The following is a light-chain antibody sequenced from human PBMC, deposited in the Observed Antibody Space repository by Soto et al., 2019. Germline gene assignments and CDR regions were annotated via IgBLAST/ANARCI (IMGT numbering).Light chain of an antibody. Sequence: QSALNQPPSASGTPGQRVTMSCFGSNSNIGNNPVYWYQQIPGTAPKFLMYSNDRRPSGVPDRFSGSKSGTSASLAISGLRSEDEADYYCAAWDDSLGGRVFGGGTQLTVL. J-gene: IGLJ3*02. V-gene: IGLV1-47*02. CDR3: AAWDDSLGGRV. CDR2: SND. CDR1: NSNIGNNP.